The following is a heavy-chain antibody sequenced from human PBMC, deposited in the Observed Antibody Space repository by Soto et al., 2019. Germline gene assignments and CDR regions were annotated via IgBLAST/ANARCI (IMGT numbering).Heavy chain of an antibody. CDR1: GYTFTSYG. Sequence: GASVKVSCKASGYTFTSYGISWVRQAPGQGLEWMGWISAHNGNTNYAQKLQGRVTMTTDTSTSTAYMELRSLRSDDTAVYYCARDLARFGTYYDILTGYYIPSGAFDIWGQGTMVTVSS. D-gene: IGHD3-9*01. V-gene: IGHV1-18*01. J-gene: IGHJ3*02. CDR2: ISAHNGNT. CDR3: ARDLARFGTYYDILTGYYIPSGAFDI.